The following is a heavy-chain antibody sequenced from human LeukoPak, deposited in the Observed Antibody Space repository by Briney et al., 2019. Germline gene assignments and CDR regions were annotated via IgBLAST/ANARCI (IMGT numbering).Heavy chain of an antibody. J-gene: IGHJ4*02. CDR3: ASSSGYFPFDY. CDR2: INHSGST. D-gene: IGHD3-22*01. Sequence: SETLSLTCAVYGGSFSGYYWSWIRQPPGKGLEWIGEINHSGSTNYNPSLKSRVTTSVDTSKNQFSLKLSSVTAADTAVYYCASSSGYFPFDYWGQGTLVTVSS. CDR1: GGSFSGYY. V-gene: IGHV4-34*01.